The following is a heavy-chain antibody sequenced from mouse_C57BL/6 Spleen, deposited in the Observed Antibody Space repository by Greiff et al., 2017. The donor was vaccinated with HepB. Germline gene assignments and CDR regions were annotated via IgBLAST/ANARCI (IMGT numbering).Heavy chain of an antibody. CDR1: GYSITSGYY. J-gene: IGHJ2*01. CDR3: ARDLGYGSYFDY. V-gene: IGHV3-6*01. D-gene: IGHD2-2*01. Sequence: EVQLQESGPGLVKPSQSLSLTCSVTGYSITSGYYWNWIRQFPGNKLEWMGYISYDGSNNYNPSLKNRISITRDTSKNQFFLKLNSVTTEDTATYYCARDLGYGSYFDYWGQGTTLTVSS. CDR2: ISYDGSN.